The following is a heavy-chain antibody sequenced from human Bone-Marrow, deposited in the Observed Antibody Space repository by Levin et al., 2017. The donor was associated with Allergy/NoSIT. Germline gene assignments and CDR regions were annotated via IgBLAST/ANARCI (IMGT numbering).Heavy chain of an antibody. Sequence: GASVKVSCKASGGTFSTYAMNWVRQAPGQGLEWMGAIVPIFGTTNYAQKFEDRATFIADEPTSTVYMELSSLRSEDTAVYYCARGAVRGIIESNWFDPWGQGTLVTVSS. D-gene: IGHD3-10*01. CDR1: GGTFSTYA. V-gene: IGHV1-69*13. J-gene: IGHJ5*02. CDR2: IVPIFGTT. CDR3: ARGAVRGIIESNWFDP.